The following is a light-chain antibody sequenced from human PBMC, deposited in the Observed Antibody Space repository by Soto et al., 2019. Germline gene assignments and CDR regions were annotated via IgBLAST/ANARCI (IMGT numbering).Light chain of an antibody. J-gene: IGLJ2*01. Sequence: QSALTQPASVSGSPGQSITISCTGTSSDVGGYNYVSWYQQHPGKAPKLMIYDVSNRPSGVSNRVSGSKSGNTASLTISGLQADDEADYYCSSYTSSSTLVVFGGGTNLTVL. V-gene: IGLV2-14*01. CDR3: SSYTSSSTLVV. CDR1: SSDVGGYNY. CDR2: DVS.